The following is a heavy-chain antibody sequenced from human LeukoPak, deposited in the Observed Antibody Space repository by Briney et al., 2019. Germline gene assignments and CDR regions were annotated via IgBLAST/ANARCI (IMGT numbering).Heavy chain of an antibody. D-gene: IGHD1/OR15-1a*01. CDR2: ISGSGGTT. Sequence: PGGSLRLSCAASGFTFSSYGMSWVRQTPGKGLEWVSGISGSGGTTYYADSVKGRFTISRDNSKITLYLQMNSLRAEDTAVYSKVRANRFASFDYWGQGTLVTVSS. CDR3: VRANRFASFDY. V-gene: IGHV3-23*01. J-gene: IGHJ4*02. CDR1: GFTFSSYG.